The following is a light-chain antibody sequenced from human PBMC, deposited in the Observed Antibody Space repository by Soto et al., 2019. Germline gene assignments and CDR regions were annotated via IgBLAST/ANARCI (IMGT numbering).Light chain of an antibody. CDR1: QVISSY. Sequence: DIQLTQSPSFLSASVGDRVTITCRASQVISSYFAWYQQKPGKAPKLLIFAASTLQSGVPSRFSDSGAGTEVTLTISGLQPEDFATYYCQRLNTYPFSFGPGTKVDIK. J-gene: IGKJ3*01. V-gene: IGKV1-9*01. CDR2: AAS. CDR3: QRLNTYPFS.